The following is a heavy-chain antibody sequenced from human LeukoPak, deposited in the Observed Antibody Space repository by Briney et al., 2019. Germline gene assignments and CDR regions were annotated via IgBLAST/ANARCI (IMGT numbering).Heavy chain of an antibody. CDR2: ISWNSGSI. J-gene: IGHJ4*02. CDR1: ADSFSSHY. V-gene: IGHV3-9*01. Sequence: LSLTCAVSADSFSSHYWTWIRQPPGKGLEWVSGISWNSGSIGYADSVKGRFTISRDNAKNSLYLQMNSLRAEDTALYYCAKDNSRSGWSAAPGGFDYWGQGTLVTVSS. CDR3: AKDNSRSGWSAAPGGFDY. D-gene: IGHD6-19*01.